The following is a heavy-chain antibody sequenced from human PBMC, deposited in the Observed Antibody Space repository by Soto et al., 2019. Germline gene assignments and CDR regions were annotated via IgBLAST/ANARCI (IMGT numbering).Heavy chain of an antibody. J-gene: IGHJ5*02. CDR1: GGSISSSSYY. V-gene: IGHV4-61*05. CDR2: IHYSGST. Sequence: KPSETLSLTCTVSGGSISSSSYYWGWIRQPPGKGLEWIVYIHYSGSTTYNPSLKSRITISVDTSKNQFSLKLSSVTAADTAVYNCARDQQLVTGWFDPWGQGTLVTISS. CDR3: ARDQQLVTGWFDP. D-gene: IGHD6-13*01.